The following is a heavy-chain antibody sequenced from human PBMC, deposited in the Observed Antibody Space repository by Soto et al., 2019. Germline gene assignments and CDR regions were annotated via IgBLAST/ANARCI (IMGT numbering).Heavy chain of an antibody. J-gene: IGHJ4*02. Sequence: QVQLVQSGAEVKKPGASVRVSCQTSAYTFTNYAVSWVRQAPGQGLEWMGWISGDNGNTIYAQKFQCRVTMTTDTSTRNAYLELRSLRSDDTAVYYCATGLLGYCSGGSCYSDSWGQGTLVTVSS. V-gene: IGHV1-18*01. CDR2: ISGDNGNT. D-gene: IGHD2-15*01. CDR3: ATGLLGYCSGGSCYSDS. CDR1: AYTFTNYA.